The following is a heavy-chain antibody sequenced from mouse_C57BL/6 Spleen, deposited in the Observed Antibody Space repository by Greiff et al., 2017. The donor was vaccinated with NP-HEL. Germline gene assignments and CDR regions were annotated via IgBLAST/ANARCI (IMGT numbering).Heavy chain of an antibody. CDR3: ARELTGTRGWYFDV. CDR2: IDPSDSET. CDR1: GYTFTSYW. J-gene: IGHJ1*03. Sequence: QVQLKQPGAELVRPGSSVKLSCKASGYTFTSYWMHWVKQRPIQGLEWIGNIDPSDSETHYNQKFKDKATLTVDKSSSTAYMQLSSLTSEDSAVYYCARELTGTRGWYFDVWGTGTTVTVSS. V-gene: IGHV1-52*01. D-gene: IGHD4-1*01.